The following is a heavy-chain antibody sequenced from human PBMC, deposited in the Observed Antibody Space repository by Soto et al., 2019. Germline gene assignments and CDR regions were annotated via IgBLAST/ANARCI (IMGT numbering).Heavy chain of an antibody. V-gene: IGHV1-2*02. J-gene: IGHJ4*02. CDR2: INPNSGDT. CDR1: GYSFTAYY. D-gene: IGHD6-6*01. CDR3: ARSVSTIAARPDY. Sequence: QVQLVQSGAEVKKPGASVKVSCKASGYSFTAYYMHGVRQAPGPGLEWMGWINPNSGDTNYAQQFQGRVTRTRDTSISTAYMELSRLRSDDTAVFYCARSVSTIAARPDYWGQGTLVTVSS.